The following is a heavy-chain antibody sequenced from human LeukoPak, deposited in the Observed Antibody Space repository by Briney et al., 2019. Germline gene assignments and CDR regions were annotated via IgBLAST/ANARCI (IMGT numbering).Heavy chain of an antibody. J-gene: IGHJ4*02. D-gene: IGHD3-22*01. V-gene: IGHV3-7*01. CDR3: ARGQVVAD. Sequence: GGSLRLSCAASEFTFSSSWMHWVRQAPGKGLEWVANIKQDGSEKYYVDSVKGRFTISRDNAKNSLYLQMNSLRADDTALYYCARGQVVADWGQGTLVTVSS. CDR2: IKQDGSEK. CDR1: EFTFSSSW.